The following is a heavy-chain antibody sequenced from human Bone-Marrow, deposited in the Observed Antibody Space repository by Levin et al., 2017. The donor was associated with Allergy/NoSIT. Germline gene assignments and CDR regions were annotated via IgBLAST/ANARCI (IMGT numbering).Heavy chain of an antibody. D-gene: IGHD6-6*01. CDR3: ARDLLIAGRLLDYGMDL. CDR1: GFTFSSYS. V-gene: IGHV3-48*02. J-gene: IGHJ6*02. Sequence: GGSLRLSCAASGFTFSSYSMNWVRQAPGKGLEWVSYISSRSSTIYYADSVKGRFTISRDNAENSLYLQMNSLREEDTAVYYCARDLLIAGRLLDYGMDLWGQGTTVTVSS. CDR2: ISSRSSTI.